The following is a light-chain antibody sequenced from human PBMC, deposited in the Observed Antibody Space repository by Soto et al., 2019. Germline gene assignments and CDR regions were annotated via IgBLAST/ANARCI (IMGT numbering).Light chain of an antibody. J-gene: IGLJ2*01. CDR1: SSDIGAYNY. CDR3: SSYTVSSTLI. CDR2: DVT. Sequence: QSALTQPASVSGSRGQSITISCTGSSSDIGAYNYVSWYQQHPGKAPKLMIYDVTSRPSGVSIRFSGSKSGNTASLTISGLQAEDEADYYCSSYTVSSTLIFGGGTKVTVL. V-gene: IGLV2-14*03.